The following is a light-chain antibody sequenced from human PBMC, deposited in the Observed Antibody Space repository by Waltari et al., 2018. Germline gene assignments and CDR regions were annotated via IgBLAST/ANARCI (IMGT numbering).Light chain of an antibody. CDR1: QSISKY. V-gene: IGKV3-20*01. CDR3: QHYVRLPET. Sequence: EIMLTQSPGTLSLSPVGRATLSCKARQSISKYLAWYQQKPGQAPRLLIYHASSRATGIPDRFSGSGSETDFSLTISRLEPEDFAVYYCQHYVRLPETFGQGTNVEIK. CDR2: HAS. J-gene: IGKJ1*01.